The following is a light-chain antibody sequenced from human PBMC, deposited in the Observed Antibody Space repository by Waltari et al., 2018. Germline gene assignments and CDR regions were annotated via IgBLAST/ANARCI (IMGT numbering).Light chain of an antibody. CDR2: KAS. V-gene: IGKV1-5*03. Sequence: DIQMTQSPSTLSASVGDRVTITCRASQTVYKWLAWYQQKPGKVPKVLISKASSLESGVPSRFSGSGSGTDFTLSISSLQLDDFATYYCQQYYNYSWTFGQGTKVDIK. CDR1: QTVYKW. CDR3: QQYYNYSWT. J-gene: IGKJ1*01.